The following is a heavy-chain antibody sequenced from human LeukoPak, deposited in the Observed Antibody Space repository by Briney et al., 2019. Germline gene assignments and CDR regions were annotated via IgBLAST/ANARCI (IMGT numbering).Heavy chain of an antibody. V-gene: IGHV4-59*02. CDR2: IYYSATT. J-gene: IGHJ4*02. Sequence: SETLSLTCNVSGGSVSSDYWSWIRQPPGKGLEWIGYIYYSATTNYNPSLESRVTMSLDTSKNQFSLDVTSVTGADTAVYYCAPGHSGGWFDYWGRGILVTVPS. CDR1: GGSVSSDY. D-gene: IGHD6-19*01. CDR3: APGHSGGWFDY.